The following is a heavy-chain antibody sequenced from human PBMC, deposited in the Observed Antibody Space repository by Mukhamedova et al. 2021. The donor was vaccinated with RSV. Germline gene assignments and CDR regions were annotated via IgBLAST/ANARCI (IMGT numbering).Heavy chain of an antibody. J-gene: IGHJ4*02. CDR2: IDNSGGTI. V-gene: IGHV3-11*01. CDR3: ARTSGGDY. CDR1: GFTFSDYY. D-gene: IGHD2-2*01. Sequence: GFTFSDYYMSWIRRAPGRGLEFVSWIDNSGGTIHYADSVRGRFTISRDNAENSLYLQMNSLKIDDTAVYYCARTSGGDYWGQGTLV.